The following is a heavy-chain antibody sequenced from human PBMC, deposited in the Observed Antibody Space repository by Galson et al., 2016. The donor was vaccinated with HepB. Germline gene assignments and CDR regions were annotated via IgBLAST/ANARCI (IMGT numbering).Heavy chain of an antibody. J-gene: IGHJ6*02. D-gene: IGHD3-16*02. Sequence: SLRLSCAASGITFSRFRMSWVRQAPGKGLEWVANIKQDGSERYYVDSVKGRFTISRDNAKNSLSLQMNRLRAVDTAVYYCARDRIMITFGGVIGHYGMDVWGQGTTVTVSS. CDR2: IKQDGSER. CDR1: GITFSRFR. CDR3: ARDRIMITFGGVIGHYGMDV. V-gene: IGHV3-7*03.